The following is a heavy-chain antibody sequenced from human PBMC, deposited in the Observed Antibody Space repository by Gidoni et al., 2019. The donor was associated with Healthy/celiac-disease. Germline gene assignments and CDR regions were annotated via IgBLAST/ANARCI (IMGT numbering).Heavy chain of an antibody. CDR2: SSGSGGST. CDR1: GFTFSSYA. J-gene: IGHJ3*02. D-gene: IGHD3-22*01. V-gene: IGHV3-23*01. CDR3: AKGYYYDSSGARTDAFDI. Sequence: VQLLESGGGLVQPGGSLRVSCAASGFTFSSYAMSWVRQVPGEGLEWVSSSSGSGGSTYDADSVKGRFTISRDIAKNTLYLQMNSLRAEDTAVYYCAKGYYYDSSGARTDAFDIWGQGTMVTVSS.